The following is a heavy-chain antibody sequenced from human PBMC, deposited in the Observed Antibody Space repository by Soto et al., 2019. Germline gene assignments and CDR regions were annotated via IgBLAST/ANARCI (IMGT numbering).Heavy chain of an antibody. Sequence: QVQLVQSGAEVKEPGASVKVSCKASGYTLTSYGISWVRQAPGQGLEWMGWISTYNSDTKYAHKFQDRGTMTTDTSTSTAYMELRSLRSDDTAVYYCARVYCSGGSCYGGDYWGQGTLVTVSS. V-gene: IGHV1-18*01. CDR1: GYTLTSYG. CDR3: ARVYCSGGSCYGGDY. D-gene: IGHD2-15*01. CDR2: ISTYNSDT. J-gene: IGHJ4*02.